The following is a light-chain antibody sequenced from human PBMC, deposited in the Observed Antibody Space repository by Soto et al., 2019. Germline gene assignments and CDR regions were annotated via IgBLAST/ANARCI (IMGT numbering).Light chain of an antibody. CDR1: QSISSW. CDR3: QQYDSKPMYT. CDR2: KAS. V-gene: IGKV1-5*03. Sequence: DIQMTQSPSTLSASVGDRVTITCRASQSISSWLAWYQQKPGKAPKLLIYKASRLECGVPSRFSGSGSGTECTLTISSLQPDAFATYYCQQYDSKPMYTFGQGTKLEIK. J-gene: IGKJ2*01.